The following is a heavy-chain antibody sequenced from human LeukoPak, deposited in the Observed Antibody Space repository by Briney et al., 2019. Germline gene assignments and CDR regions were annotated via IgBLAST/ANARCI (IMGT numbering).Heavy chain of an antibody. Sequence: GGSLRLSCAASGFTFSSYWMGWVRQAPGKGLEWVANIKQDGSEKYYVDSVKGRFTISRDNAKNSLYLQMNSLRAEDTAVYYCAREAAGFTGGMDVWGQGTTVTVSS. CDR3: AREAAGFTGGMDV. D-gene: IGHD6-19*01. V-gene: IGHV3-7*03. J-gene: IGHJ6*02. CDR1: GFTFSSYW. CDR2: IKQDGSEK.